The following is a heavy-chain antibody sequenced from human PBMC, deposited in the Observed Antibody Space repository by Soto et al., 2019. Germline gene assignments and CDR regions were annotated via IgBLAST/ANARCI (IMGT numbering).Heavy chain of an antibody. CDR3: ARQSGIASFEPTYSSSWFDWYFDL. CDR2: IYPGDSDT. D-gene: IGHD6-13*01. Sequence: PGESLKISCKGSGYSFTSYWIGWVRQMPGKGLEWMGIIYPGDSDTRYSPSFQGQVTISADKSISTAYLQWSSLKASDTAMYYCARQSGIASFEPTYSSSWFDWYFDLWGRGTLVTVSS. J-gene: IGHJ2*01. V-gene: IGHV5-51*01. CDR1: GYSFTSYW.